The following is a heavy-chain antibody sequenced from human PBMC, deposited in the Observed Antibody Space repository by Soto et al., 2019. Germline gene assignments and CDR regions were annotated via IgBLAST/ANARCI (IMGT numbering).Heavy chain of an antibody. D-gene: IGHD2-2*01. Sequence: ASVKVSCKASGYTFTSYGISWVRQAPGQGLEWMGWTSAYNGNTNYAQKLQGRVTMTTDTSTSTAYMELRSLRSDDTAVYYCARRKVVVVVPAATRGPYYYYYGMDVWGQGTTVTVSS. J-gene: IGHJ6*02. CDR1: GYTFTSYG. V-gene: IGHV1-18*01. CDR3: ARRKVVVVVPAATRGPYYYYYGMDV. CDR2: TSAYNGNT.